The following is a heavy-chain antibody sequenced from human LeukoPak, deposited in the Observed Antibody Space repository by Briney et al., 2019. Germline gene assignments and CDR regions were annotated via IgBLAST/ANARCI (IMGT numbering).Heavy chain of an antibody. CDR2: IKQDGSEK. CDR3: ARDRGGSYSSIDY. CDR1: GFTFSSYA. J-gene: IGHJ4*02. V-gene: IGHV3-7*01. D-gene: IGHD1-26*01. Sequence: PGGSLRLSCAASGFTFSSYAMSWVRQAPGKGLEWVANIKQDGSEKYYVDSVKGRFTISRDNAKNSLYLQMNSLRAEDTAVYYCARDRGGSYSSIDYWGQGTLVTVSS.